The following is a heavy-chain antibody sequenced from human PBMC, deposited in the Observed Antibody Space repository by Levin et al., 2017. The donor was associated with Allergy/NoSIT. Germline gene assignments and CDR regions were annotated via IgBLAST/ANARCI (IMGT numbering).Heavy chain of an antibody. Sequence: ASVKVSCKASGYTFTGYYMHWVRQAPGQGLEWMGWINPNSGGTNYAQKFQGRVTMTRDTSISTAYMELSRLRSDDTAVYYCARAILYYDDSSGYRDAFDSWGQGTMVTVSS. J-gene: IGHJ3*02. D-gene: IGHD3-22*01. CDR2: INPNSGGT. V-gene: IGHV1-2*02. CDR1: GYTFTGYY. CDR3: ARAILYYDDSSGYRDAFDS.